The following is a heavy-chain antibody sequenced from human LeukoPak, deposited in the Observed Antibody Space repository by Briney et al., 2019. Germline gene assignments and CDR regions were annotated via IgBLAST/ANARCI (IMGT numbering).Heavy chain of an antibody. J-gene: IGHJ6*02. CDR3: VRGYSFGPYGMDV. Sequence: TGGSLRLSCSASGFPFNSYAMHWVRQAPGKGLEYVSAISDSGGSTYYADSVKGRFTISRDNSKNTPYLQMSSLRAEDTAVYFCVRGYSFGPYGMDVWGQGTTVTVSS. D-gene: IGHD2-15*01. V-gene: IGHV3-64D*09. CDR1: GFPFNSYA. CDR2: ISDSGGST.